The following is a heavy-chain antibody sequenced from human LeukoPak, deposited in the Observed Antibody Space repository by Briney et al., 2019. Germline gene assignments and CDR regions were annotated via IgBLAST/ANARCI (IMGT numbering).Heavy chain of an antibody. CDR1: GYSFTSYW. Sequence: GASLKISCKGSGYSFTSYWIGWVRQMPGKGLEWMGIIYPGDSETRYSPSFQGQVTISADKSISTAYLQWSSLKASDTAMYYCARHAPYSGSYYPDYWGQGTLVTVSS. V-gene: IGHV5-51*01. CDR2: IYPGDSET. D-gene: IGHD1-26*01. CDR3: ARHAPYSGSYYPDY. J-gene: IGHJ4*02.